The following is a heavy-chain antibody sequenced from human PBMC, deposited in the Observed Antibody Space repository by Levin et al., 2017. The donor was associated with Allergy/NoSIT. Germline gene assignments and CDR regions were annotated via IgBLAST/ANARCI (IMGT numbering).Heavy chain of an antibody. Sequence: SETLSLTCTVSGGSISSYYWTWIRQPAGKGLEWIGRILASGSTNYNPSLKSRVTMSVDTSKDQFSLKLSSVTAADTAVYYCARGGGGAFQFDPRGQGTLVTVSS. CDR3: ARGGGGAFQFDP. D-gene: IGHD1-26*01. J-gene: IGHJ5*02. V-gene: IGHV4-4*07. CDR2: ILASGST. CDR1: GGSISSYY.